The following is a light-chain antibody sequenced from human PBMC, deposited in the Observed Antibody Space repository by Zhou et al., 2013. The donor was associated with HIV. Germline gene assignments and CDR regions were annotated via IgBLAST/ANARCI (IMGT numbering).Light chain of an antibody. CDR1: QGISNY. CDR3: LQDYNYPRT. CDR2: GSS. Sequence: AIRMTQSPSSFSASTGDRVTITCRASQGISNYLAWYQQKPGKAPELLIYGSSTLQSGVPSRFSGSGSGTDFTLTISCLQSEDFATYYCLQDYNYPRTFGQGTEVEI. V-gene: IGKV1-8*01. J-gene: IGKJ1*01.